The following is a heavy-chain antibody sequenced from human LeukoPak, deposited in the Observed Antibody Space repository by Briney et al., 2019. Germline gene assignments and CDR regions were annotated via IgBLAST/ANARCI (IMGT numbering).Heavy chain of an antibody. CDR3: AKADYGDPNWDY. Sequence: PGASLRLSCKASGYTFTSDAMSWVRQAPGKGLEWVSAISGSGGSTYYADSVKGRFTISRDNSKNTLYLQMNSLRAEDTAVYYCAKADYGDPNWDYWGQGTLVTVSS. CDR1: GYTFTSDA. CDR2: ISGSGGST. J-gene: IGHJ4*02. V-gene: IGHV3-23*01. D-gene: IGHD4-17*01.